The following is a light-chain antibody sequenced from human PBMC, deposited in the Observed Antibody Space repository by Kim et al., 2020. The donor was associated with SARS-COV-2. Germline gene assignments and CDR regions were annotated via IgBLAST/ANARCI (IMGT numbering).Light chain of an antibody. CDR3: ATWDVSLDAWV. CDR2: YDN. Sequence: GQRVTISCSGTNSNVGRYFVVWLHQLPRTAPHLFLDYDNQRPPGVLARFSGSRSAATASLAIIGLLSADEADYYCATWDVSLDAWVFGGGTQLTVL. V-gene: IGLV1-44*01. J-gene: IGLJ3*02. CDR1: NSNVGRYF.